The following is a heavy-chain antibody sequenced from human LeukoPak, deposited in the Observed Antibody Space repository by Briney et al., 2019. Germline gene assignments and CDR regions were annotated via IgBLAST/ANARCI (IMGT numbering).Heavy chain of an antibody. CDR3: AKSRDGSLDY. J-gene: IGHJ4*02. Sequence: GGSLRLSCAASGFTFSTYGIHWARQAPGKGLEWVALISYDGDNKYYADSVKGRFTISRDNSKNTLYLQMNSLRPEDTAVYYCAKSRDGSLDYWGQGTLVTVSS. CDR2: ISYDGDNK. D-gene: IGHD5-24*01. V-gene: IGHV3-30*18. CDR1: GFTFSTYG.